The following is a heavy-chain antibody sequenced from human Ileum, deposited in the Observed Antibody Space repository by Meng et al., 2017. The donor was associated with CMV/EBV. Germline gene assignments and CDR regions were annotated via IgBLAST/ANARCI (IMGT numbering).Heavy chain of an antibody. J-gene: IGHJ4*02. V-gene: IGHV1-46*01. CDR1: GYTFTTYY. Sequence: QVQLVQSGAEVKKHGASVKVSCKASGYTFTTYYVHWVRQAPGQGLEWMGIINPGACSTTYAQKFQGRVTMTRDTSTSTVHMELSSLRSEHTSVYYCARKMHNSDNWDYWGQGTLVTVSS. D-gene: IGHD1-20*01. CDR2: INPGACST. CDR3: ARKMHNSDNWDY.